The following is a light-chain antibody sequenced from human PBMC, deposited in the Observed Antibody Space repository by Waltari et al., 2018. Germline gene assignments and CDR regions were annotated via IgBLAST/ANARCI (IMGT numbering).Light chain of an antibody. V-gene: IGKV1-5*03. CDR3: QQYDSSSGA. Sequence: DIQMTQSPSTLSASVGARVTITCRASQSITGWLAWYQQKPGRAPKLLIYKASSLESGVPSRFSGSGSGTEFTLTINNLQPDDFATYYCQQYDSSSGAFGQGTKVEIK. CDR1: QSITGW. J-gene: IGKJ1*01. CDR2: KAS.